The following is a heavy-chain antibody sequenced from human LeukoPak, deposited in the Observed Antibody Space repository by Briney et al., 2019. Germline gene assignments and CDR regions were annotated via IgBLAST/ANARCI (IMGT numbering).Heavy chain of an antibody. CDR1: GFTFSSYTFSSYA. V-gene: IGHV3-23*01. CDR2: ISGSGGST. CDR3: AKDVSRMDGDYPNWYFDY. J-gene: IGHJ4*02. D-gene: IGHD4-17*01. Sequence: PGWSLRLSCAASGFTFSSYTFSSYAMSWVRQAPGKGLEWVSAISGSGGSTYYADSVKGRFTISRNNSKNTLYLQMNSLRAEDTAVYYCAKDVSRMDGDYPNWYFDYWGQGTLVTVSS.